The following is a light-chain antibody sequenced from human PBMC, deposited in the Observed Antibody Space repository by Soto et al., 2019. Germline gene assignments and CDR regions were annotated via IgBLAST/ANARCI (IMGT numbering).Light chain of an antibody. CDR1: SSDVGDYKF. CDR2: EVS. V-gene: IGLV2-8*01. CDR3: SSYAGNNNVV. J-gene: IGLJ2*01. Sequence: QSALTQPPSASGSPGQSVTISCTGTSSDVGDYKFVSWYQQHPGKAPKLLIYEVSRRPSGVPDRFSGSKSGNTAYLTVSGLQAEDEADYYCSSYAGNNNVVFGGGTKLTVL.